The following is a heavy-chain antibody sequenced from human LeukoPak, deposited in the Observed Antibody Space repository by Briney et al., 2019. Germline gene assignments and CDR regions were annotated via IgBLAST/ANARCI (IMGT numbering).Heavy chain of an antibody. CDR1: GGSISSSSYY. D-gene: IGHD3-3*01. J-gene: IGHJ6*03. CDR3: ARVSFGVVITYYYYMDV. CDR2: IYHSGST. V-gene: IGHV4-39*07. Sequence: SETLSLTCTVSGGSISSSSYYWGWIRQPPGKGLEWVGSIYHSGSTYYNPSLKSRVTISVDTSKNQFSLKLSSVTAADTAVYYCARVSFGVVITYYYYMDVWGKGTTVTVSS.